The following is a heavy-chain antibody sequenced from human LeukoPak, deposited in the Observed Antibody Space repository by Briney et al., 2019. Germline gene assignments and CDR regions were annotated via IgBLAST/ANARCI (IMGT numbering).Heavy chain of an antibody. D-gene: IGHD6-13*01. J-gene: IGHJ6*02. CDR1: GGSISSSDYY. CDR2: IYYSGST. V-gene: IGHV4-39*07. Sequence: SETLSLTCTVSGGSISSSDYYWGWIRQPPEKGLEWIGSIYYSGSTYYNPSLKSRVTISVDTSKSQFSLKLSSVTAADTAVYYCARGGSSWSYYGMDVWGQGTTVTVSS. CDR3: ARGGSSWSYYGMDV.